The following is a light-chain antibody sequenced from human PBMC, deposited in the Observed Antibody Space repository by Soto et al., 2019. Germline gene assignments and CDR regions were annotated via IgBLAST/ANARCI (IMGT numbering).Light chain of an antibody. V-gene: IGKV3-20*01. CDR3: QQYGSSPLYT. CDR1: QSVSSSY. J-gene: IGKJ2*01. Sequence: EIVLTQSPGTLSLSPGERATLSCRASQSVSSSYLAWYQQKPGQAPRLLIYGASSRATGIPDRFSGSGSGTDFPLTISRLEPEAFAVYYCQQYGSSPLYTFGQGTKLEIK. CDR2: GAS.